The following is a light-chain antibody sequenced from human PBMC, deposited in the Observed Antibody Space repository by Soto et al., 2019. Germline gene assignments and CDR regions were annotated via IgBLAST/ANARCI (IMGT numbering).Light chain of an antibody. V-gene: IGLV1-40*01. CDR1: SSNIGAGYD. Sequence: QSVLTQPPSVSGAPGQRVTISCTGSSSNIGAGYDVHWYQQRPGTAPKLLIFGNINRPSGVPDRFSGSKSGTSASLAITGLQAEDEGDYYCQSYDSDLSAWVFGGGTKVTVL. CDR2: GNI. CDR3: QSYDSDLSAWV. J-gene: IGLJ3*02.